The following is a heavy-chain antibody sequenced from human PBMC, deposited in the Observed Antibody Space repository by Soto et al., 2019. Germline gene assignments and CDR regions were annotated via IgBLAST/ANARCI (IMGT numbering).Heavy chain of an antibody. V-gene: IGHV4-39*01. Sequence: QLQLKQSGPGLVKPWETLSLTCTVSGGSVSSGSFYWGWIRQPPGKGLEWIGDIYYNGDTYYNPSLKSPVTISVETSENQFSLTLSYVTAADTAVYYCARRDIDNWNQGHAFAFWGQGTMVAVSS. CDR1: GGSVSSGSFY. J-gene: IGHJ3*01. CDR3: ARRDIDNWNQGHAFAF. CDR2: IYYNGDT. D-gene: IGHD1-20*01.